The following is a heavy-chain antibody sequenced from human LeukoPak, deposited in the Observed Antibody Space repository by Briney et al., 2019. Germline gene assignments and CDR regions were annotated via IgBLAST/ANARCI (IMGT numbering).Heavy chain of an antibody. CDR1: GGSISSSSYY. CDR3: ARVGYYGSGILNWFDP. D-gene: IGHD3-10*01. V-gene: IGHV4-39*07. Sequence: SETLSLTCTVSGGSISSSSYYWGWIRQPPGKGLEWIGSIYYSVSTYYNPSLKSRVTISVDTSKNQFSLKLSSVTAADTAVYYCARVGYYGSGILNWFDPWGQGTLVTVSS. CDR2: IYYSVST. J-gene: IGHJ5*02.